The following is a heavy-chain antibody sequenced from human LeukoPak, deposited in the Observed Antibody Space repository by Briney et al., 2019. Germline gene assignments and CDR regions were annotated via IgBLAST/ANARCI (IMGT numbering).Heavy chain of an antibody. CDR3: AKPHYYDSSGYYYYYGMDV. CDR2: ISYDGSNK. Sequence: PGGSLRLSCAASGFTFSSYGMHWVRQAPGKGLEWVAVISYDGSNKYYADSVKGRFTISRDNSKNTLYLQMNSLGAEDTAVYYCAKPHYYDSSGYYYYYGMDVWGQGTTVTVSS. J-gene: IGHJ6*02. CDR1: GFTFSSYG. D-gene: IGHD3-22*01. V-gene: IGHV3-30*18.